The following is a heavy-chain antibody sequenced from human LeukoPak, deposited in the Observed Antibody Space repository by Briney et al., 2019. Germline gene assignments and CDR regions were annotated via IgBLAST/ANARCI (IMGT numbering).Heavy chain of an antibody. Sequence: SETLSLTCTVSGGSISSYYWSWIRQPPGKGLEWIGYIYYSGSTNYNPSLKSRVTISVDTSKNQFSLQLTSGTAADTAVYYCTRGGLGGWYLFDYWGQGTLVTVSS. V-gene: IGHV4-59*01. CDR3: TRGGLGGWYLFDY. CDR1: GGSISSYY. D-gene: IGHD6-19*01. CDR2: IYYSGST. J-gene: IGHJ4*02.